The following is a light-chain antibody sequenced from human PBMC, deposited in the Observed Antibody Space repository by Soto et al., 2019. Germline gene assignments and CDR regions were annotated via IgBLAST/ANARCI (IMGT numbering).Light chain of an antibody. Sequence: IQMTQSPSSLSASFGDRVTITCRASQGIGVYLAWFQQKPGKPPKLLIYDASTLESGVPSRFSGRGSGTDFTLTISSLQPEDFATYFCQQFQAYPLTFGGGTRVDIK. CDR1: QGIGVY. J-gene: IGKJ4*01. V-gene: IGKV1-13*02. CDR2: DAS. CDR3: QQFQAYPLT.